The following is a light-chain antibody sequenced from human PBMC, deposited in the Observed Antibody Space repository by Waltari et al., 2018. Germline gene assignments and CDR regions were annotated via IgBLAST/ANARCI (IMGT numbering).Light chain of an antibody. J-gene: IGKJ1*01. CDR3: QQYYNIPRT. CDR2: AAS. CDR1: QGIANS. Sequence: DIQMTQSPSSLSASVGDRVTITCRASQGIANSLVWYQKKPGKAPKLLLYAASRLESGVPSRFSGSGSGTDYTLTISSLQPEDFATYYCQQYYNIPRTFGQGTRVEI. V-gene: IGKV1-NL1*01.